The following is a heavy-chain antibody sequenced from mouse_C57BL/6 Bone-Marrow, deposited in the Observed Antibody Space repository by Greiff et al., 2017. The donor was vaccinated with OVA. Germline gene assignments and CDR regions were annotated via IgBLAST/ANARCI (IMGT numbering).Heavy chain of an antibody. CDR1: GYTFTSYW. Sequence: QVQLQQPGAELVKPGASVKVSCKASGYTFTSYWMHWVKQRPGQGLEWIGRIHPSDSDTTYNQKFKGKATLTVDKSSSTAYMQLSSLTSEYSAVYYCAIAYYYGREKDAMDYWGQGTSVTVSS. CDR2: IHPSDSDT. V-gene: IGHV1-74*01. J-gene: IGHJ4*01. CDR3: AIAYYYGREKDAMDY. D-gene: IGHD1-1*01.